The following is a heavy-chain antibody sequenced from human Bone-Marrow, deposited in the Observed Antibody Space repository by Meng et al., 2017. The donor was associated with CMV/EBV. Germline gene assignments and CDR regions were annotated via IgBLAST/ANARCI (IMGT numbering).Heavy chain of an antibody. CDR1: GGSFSGYY. J-gene: IGHJ4*02. CDR3: ARPGTHY. CDR2: INHGGTT. D-gene: IGHD1-1*01. V-gene: IGHV4-34*01. Sequence: SETLSLTCAVYGGSFSGYYWSWIRQPPGKGLEWIGEINHGGTTNYNPSLKSRVTISVDTSKNQFSLKLSSVTAADTAVYYCARPGTHYWGQGTLVTVSS.